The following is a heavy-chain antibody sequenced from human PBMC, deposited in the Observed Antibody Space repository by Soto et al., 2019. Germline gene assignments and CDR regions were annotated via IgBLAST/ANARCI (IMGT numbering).Heavy chain of an antibody. D-gene: IGHD2-2*01. Sequence: GASVKVSCKASGYTFTNYGVTWVRQAPGQGLEWMGWITPYNGNTHYAQKVQGRVTMTTDTSTSTAYMELWSLRSDDTAVYYCARWGSDIVVVPAATGKGYYYGMDVWGQGTTVTVSS. J-gene: IGHJ6*02. CDR1: GYTFTNYG. CDR2: ITPYNGNT. V-gene: IGHV1-18*01. CDR3: ARWGSDIVVVPAATGKGYYYGMDV.